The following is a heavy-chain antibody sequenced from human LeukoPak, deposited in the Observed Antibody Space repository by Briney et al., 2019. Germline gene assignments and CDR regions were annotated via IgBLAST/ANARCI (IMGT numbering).Heavy chain of an antibody. CDR2: IRSKAYGCTT. Sequence: GGSLRLSCTASGFTFGDYAMSWFRQAPGKGLEWVGFIRSKAYGCTTEYAASVKGRFTISRDDSKSIAYLQMNSLKTEDTAVYYCTRDRIETYYYDSSGYLPVAFDIWGQGTMVTVSS. D-gene: IGHD3-22*01. V-gene: IGHV3-49*03. CDR1: GFTFGDYA. J-gene: IGHJ3*02. CDR3: TRDRIETYYYDSSGYLPVAFDI.